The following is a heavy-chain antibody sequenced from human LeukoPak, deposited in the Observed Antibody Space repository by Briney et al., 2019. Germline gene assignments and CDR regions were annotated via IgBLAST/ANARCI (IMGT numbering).Heavy chain of an antibody. CDR3: ATYTQYFGAPGTDY. V-gene: IGHV3-7*01. J-gene: IGHJ4*02. Sequence: QSGGSLRLSCTVSGFTFSNYWMRWVRQAPGKGLEWVASIDKDGSEKRYVDSAKGRFTISRDNTKNSVYLQMTSRGAEDTAVYYWATYTQYFGAPGTDYWGKGTLVTVSS. CDR1: GFTFSNYW. CDR2: IDKDGSEK. D-gene: IGHD1-1*01.